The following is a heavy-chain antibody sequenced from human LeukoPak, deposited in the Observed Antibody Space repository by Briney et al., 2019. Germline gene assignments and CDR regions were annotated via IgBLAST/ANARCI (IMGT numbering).Heavy chain of an antibody. J-gene: IGHJ6*02. CDR3: ARDSPLFYYYDSSGYYRDYYYYGMDV. V-gene: IGHV3-7*01. Sequence: PGGSLRLSCAASGFTFSSYWMSWVRRAPGKGLEWVANIKQDGSGKYYVDSVKGRFTISRDNAKNSLYLQMNSLRAEDTAVYYCARDSPLFYYYDSSGYYRDYYYYGMDVWGQGTTVTVSS. D-gene: IGHD3-22*01. CDR2: IKQDGSGK. CDR1: GFTFSSYW.